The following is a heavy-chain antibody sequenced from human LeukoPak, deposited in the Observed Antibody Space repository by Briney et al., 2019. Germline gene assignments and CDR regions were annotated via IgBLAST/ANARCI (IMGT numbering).Heavy chain of an antibody. CDR3: ARSSLGYCSGGSCPRGWFDP. CDR2: INHSGST. CDR1: GGSFSGYY. V-gene: IGHV4-34*01. Sequence: SETLSLTCAVYGGSFSGYYWSWIRQPPGKGLEWIGEINHSGSTNYNPSLKSRVTISVDTSKNQFSLKLSSVTAADTAVYYCARSSLGYCSGGSCPRGWFDPWGQGTLVTVSS. D-gene: IGHD2-15*01. J-gene: IGHJ5*02.